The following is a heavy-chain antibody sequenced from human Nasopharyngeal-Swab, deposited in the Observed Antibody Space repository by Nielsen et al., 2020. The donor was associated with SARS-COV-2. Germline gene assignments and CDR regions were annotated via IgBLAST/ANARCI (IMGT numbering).Heavy chain of an antibody. CDR3: ARVGRQSYFDY. D-gene: IGHD1-26*01. V-gene: IGHV7-4-1*02. Sequence: WVRQAPGQGLEWMGWINTNTGNPTYAQGFTGRFVFSLDTSVSTAYLQISSLKAEDTAVYYCARVGRQSYFDYWGQGTLVTVSS. J-gene: IGHJ4*02. CDR2: INTNTGNP.